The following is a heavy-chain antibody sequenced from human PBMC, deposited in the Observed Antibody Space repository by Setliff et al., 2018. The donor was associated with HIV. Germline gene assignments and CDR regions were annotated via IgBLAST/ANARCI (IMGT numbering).Heavy chain of an antibody. Sequence: SETLSLTCAVSGYSISSGYYWGWIRQPPGKGLEWIGSIYHSASTYYNPSLKSRVTISVDTSKNQFSLKLNSVTAADTAVYYCARVINYYGSGYFDYWGQGKLVTVSS. V-gene: IGHV4-38-2*01. CDR2: IYHSAST. D-gene: IGHD3-10*01. CDR3: ARVINYYGSGYFDY. J-gene: IGHJ4*02. CDR1: GYSISSGYY.